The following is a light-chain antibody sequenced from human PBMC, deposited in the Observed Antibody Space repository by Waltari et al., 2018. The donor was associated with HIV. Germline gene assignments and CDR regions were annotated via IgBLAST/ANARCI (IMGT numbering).Light chain of an antibody. CDR2: GAS. CDR3: QQYDDWPPFT. CDR1: QSVRTS. J-gene: IGKJ2*01. Sequence: DIVMPQSPAILSVSPGESVTLSCRASQSVRTSLAWYQQKPGQAPRLLIYGASTRAPGLPARFSGSGSGTEFTLTISSLQSEDSAVYHCQQYDDWPPFTFGQGTKLEIK. V-gene: IGKV3-15*01.